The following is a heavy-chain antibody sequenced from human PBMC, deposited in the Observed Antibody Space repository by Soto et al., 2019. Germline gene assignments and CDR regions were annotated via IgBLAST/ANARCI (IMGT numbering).Heavy chain of an antibody. J-gene: IGHJ6*01. Sequence: QVQLVQSGAEMKEPGSSVKVSCKTSGGTFSSSAISWLRQAPGQGLEWMGGIIPLFRTPDYAQKFQGRVTIAADESTSTAYMELSSLRSEDTAVYYCARDNDRLQLGGNYSYILDAWGQGTKITVSS. V-gene: IGHV1-69*12. D-gene: IGHD4-4*01. CDR3: ARDNDRLQLGGNYSYILDA. CDR2: IIPLFRTP. CDR1: GGTFSSSA.